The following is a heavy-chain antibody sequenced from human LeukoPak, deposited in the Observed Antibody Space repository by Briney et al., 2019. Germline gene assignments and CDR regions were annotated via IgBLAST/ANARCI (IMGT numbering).Heavy chain of an antibody. V-gene: IGHV3-23*01. CDR1: GFTVSNDY. J-gene: IGHJ4*02. CDR3: AKDSKFNPPSSSCNY. D-gene: IGHD6-13*01. Sequence: GGSLRLSCAASGFTVSNDYMSWVRQAPGKGLEWVSAISGSGGSTYYADSVKGRFTISRDNSKNTLYLQMNSLRAEDTAVYYCAKDSKFNPPSSSCNYWGQGTLVTVSS. CDR2: ISGSGGST.